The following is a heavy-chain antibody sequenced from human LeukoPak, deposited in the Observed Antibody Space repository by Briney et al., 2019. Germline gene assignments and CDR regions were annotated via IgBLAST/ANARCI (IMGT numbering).Heavy chain of an antibody. J-gene: IGHJ4*02. CDR1: GYTFSDYT. V-gene: IGHV3-48*01. CDR2: ISSGGSVM. CDR3: TRDLEY. Sequence: GGYLRLSCGASGYTFSDYTMNWVRQAPGKGPEWISYISSGGSVMHYADSVKGRFTISRDNVENSLYLQMNSLRVEDTAVYYCTRDLEYWGQGVLVTV.